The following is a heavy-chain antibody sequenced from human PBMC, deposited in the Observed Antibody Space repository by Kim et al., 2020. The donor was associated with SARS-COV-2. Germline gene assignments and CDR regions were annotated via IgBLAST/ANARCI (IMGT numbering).Heavy chain of an antibody. CDR1: GYTLTELS. CDR2: FDPEDGET. V-gene: IGHV1-24*01. CDR3: ATSITIFGGFDP. J-gene: IGHJ5*02. Sequence: ASVKVSCKVSGYTLTELSMHWVRRAPGKGLEWMGGFDPEDGETIYAQKFQGRVTMTEDTSTDTAYMELSSLRSEDTAVYYCATSITIFGGFDPWGQGTLVTVSS. D-gene: IGHD3-3*01.